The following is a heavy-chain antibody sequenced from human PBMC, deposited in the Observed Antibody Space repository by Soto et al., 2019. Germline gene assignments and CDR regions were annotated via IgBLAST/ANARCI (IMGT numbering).Heavy chain of an antibody. V-gene: IGHV4-39*01. CDR3: ATSHQYGSGSYRFDY. CDR1: GGSISSSSYY. D-gene: IGHD3-16*02. J-gene: IGHJ4*02. Sequence: SETLSLTCTVSGGSISSSSYYWGWIRQPPGKGLEWIGSIYYSGSTYYNPSLKSRVTISVDTSKNQFSLKLSSVTAADTAVYYCATSHQYGSGSYRFDYWGQGTLVTVSS. CDR2: IYYSGST.